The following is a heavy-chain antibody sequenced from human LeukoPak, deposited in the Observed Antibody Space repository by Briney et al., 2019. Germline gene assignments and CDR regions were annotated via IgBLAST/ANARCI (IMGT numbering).Heavy chain of an antibody. CDR3: ARILYDSSYHYFDS. D-gene: IGHD5/OR15-5a*01. CDR2: INQDGREI. V-gene: IGHV3-7*01. J-gene: IGHJ4*02. CDR1: GFTFRRYW. Sequence: GGSLRLSCAASGFTFRRYWMSWVRQAPGKGLEWVANINQDGREIYYVDSVKCRFTISRDNAKNSLYLQMTSLKAEDTSVYDCARILYDSSYHYFDSWGQGTLVTVSS.